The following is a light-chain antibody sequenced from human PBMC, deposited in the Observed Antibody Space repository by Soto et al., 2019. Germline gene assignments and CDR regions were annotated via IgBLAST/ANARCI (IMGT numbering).Light chain of an antibody. Sequence: IQMTQSPSPLSASVGDRVTMTCRASQGVGGWLAWYQQKPGKVPKLLIYATSSLHSGVPSRFRGSGSGTDFTLSISSLQPEDFATYYCQQTHSLPLSFGPGTKVDIK. V-gene: IGKV1-12*01. CDR3: QQTHSLPLS. J-gene: IGKJ3*01. CDR2: ATS. CDR1: QGVGGW.